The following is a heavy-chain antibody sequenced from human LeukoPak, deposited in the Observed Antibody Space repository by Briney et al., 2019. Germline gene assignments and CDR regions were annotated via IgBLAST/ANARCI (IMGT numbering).Heavy chain of an antibody. J-gene: IGHJ3*02. CDR1: GFTFTSYW. Sequence: GGSLRLSCAASGFTFTSYWMHRVRQAPGKGLVWVSRINSDGSSTNYADSVKGRFTIFRDNSKNTLFLQINSLRPEDTAVYYCARVDDLDAFDMWGQGTLVTVSS. CDR2: INSDGSST. D-gene: IGHD2-2*03. V-gene: IGHV3-74*01. CDR3: ARVDDLDAFDM.